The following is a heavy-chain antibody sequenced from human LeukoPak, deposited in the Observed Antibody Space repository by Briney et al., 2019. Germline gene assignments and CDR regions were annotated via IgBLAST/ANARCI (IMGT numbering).Heavy chain of an antibody. Sequence: ASVKVSCKAPGYTFTSYGISWVRQAPGQGLEWMGWISAYNGNTNYAQKLQGRVTMTTDTSTSTAYMELRSLRSDDTAVYYRARGAGGSSGYLGSIDYWGQGTLVTVSS. CDR3: ARGAGGSSGYLGSIDY. J-gene: IGHJ4*02. V-gene: IGHV1-18*01. D-gene: IGHD3-22*01. CDR2: ISAYNGNT. CDR1: GYTFTSYG.